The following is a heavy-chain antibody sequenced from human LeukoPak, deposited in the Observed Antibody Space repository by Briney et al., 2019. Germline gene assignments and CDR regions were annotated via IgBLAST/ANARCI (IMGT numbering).Heavy chain of an antibody. CDR1: GCTFTGYY. Sequence: ASVKVSCKASGCTFTGYYMHWVRQAPGQGLEWMGWINPNSGGTNYAQKFQGRVTMTRDTSISTAYMELSRLRSDDTAVYYCARDKENYYDSSGYYGDWGQGTLVTVSS. D-gene: IGHD3-22*01. J-gene: IGHJ4*02. CDR2: INPNSGGT. CDR3: ARDKENYYDSSGYYGD. V-gene: IGHV1-2*02.